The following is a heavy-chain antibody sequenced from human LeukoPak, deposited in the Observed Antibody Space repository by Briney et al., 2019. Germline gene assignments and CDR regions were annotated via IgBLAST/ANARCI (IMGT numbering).Heavy chain of an antibody. CDR1: GYTFTGSY. J-gene: IGHJ4*02. V-gene: IGHV1-2*02. CDR2: ISPASGAT. CDR3: ANEHGG. Sequence: ASVKVSCKASGYTFTGSYMHWVRQAPGQGFEWIGWISPASGATKYAQNFQGRLTLTTDTSITTAYMELSSLTSDDTASYYCANEHGGWGQGTPVTVSS. D-gene: IGHD3-16*01.